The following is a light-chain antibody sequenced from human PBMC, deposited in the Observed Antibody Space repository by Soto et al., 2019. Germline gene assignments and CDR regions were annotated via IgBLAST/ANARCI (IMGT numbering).Light chain of an antibody. CDR1: SSDVGAYNY. J-gene: IGLJ1*01. CDR3: SSYTTSITHV. CDR2: DVS. V-gene: IGLV2-14*03. Sequence: QSVLTQPASVSGSPGQSITISCTGTSSDVGAYNYVSWHQQHPGKAPKLLIYDVSSRPSGVSNRFSASKSGNTASLTISGLQAEDEADYYCSSYTTSITHVFGTGTKVTVL.